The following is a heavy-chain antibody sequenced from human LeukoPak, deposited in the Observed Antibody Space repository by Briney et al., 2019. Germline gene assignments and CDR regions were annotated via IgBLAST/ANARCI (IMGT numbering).Heavy chain of an antibody. V-gene: IGHV3-21*01. J-gene: IGHJ4*02. Sequence: GGSLRLSCAAPGFTFSSYSMNWIRQAPGKGLEWVSSISGSGEFIYYGDSVKGRVTISRDNGKNSLYLQMNSVRPEDMAVYYCARDDSHGYHFFDSWGRGTLVTVSS. CDR3: ARDDSHGYHFFDS. D-gene: IGHD3-22*01. CDR1: GFTFSSYS. CDR2: ISGSGEFI.